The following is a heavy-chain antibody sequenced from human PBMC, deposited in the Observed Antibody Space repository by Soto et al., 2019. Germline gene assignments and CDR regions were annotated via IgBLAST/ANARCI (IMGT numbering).Heavy chain of an antibody. D-gene: IGHD5-12*01. CDR1: GFTFSSYG. J-gene: IGHJ3*02. V-gene: IGHV3-33*01. CDR3: ARGKMATIITDAFDI. Sequence: QVQLVESGGGVVQPGRSLRLSCAASGFTFSSYGMHWVRQAPGKGLEWVAVIWYDGSNKYYADSVKGRLTISRDNSKNTLYLQMNSLRAEDTAVYYCARGKMATIITDAFDIWGQGTMVTVSS. CDR2: IWYDGSNK.